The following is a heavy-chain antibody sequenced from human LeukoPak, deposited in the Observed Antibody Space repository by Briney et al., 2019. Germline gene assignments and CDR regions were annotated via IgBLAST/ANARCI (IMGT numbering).Heavy chain of an antibody. CDR3: ARGMNSGWSYWFDP. D-gene: IGHD6-19*01. J-gene: IGHJ5*02. Sequence: PSETLSLTCTVSGGSISSYYWSWIRQPPGKGLEGIGYIYYSGSTNYNPSLKSRVTISVDTSKNQFSLKLSSVTAADTAVYYCARGMNSGWSYWFDPWGQGTLVTVSS. CDR1: GGSISSYY. V-gene: IGHV4-59*01. CDR2: IYYSGST.